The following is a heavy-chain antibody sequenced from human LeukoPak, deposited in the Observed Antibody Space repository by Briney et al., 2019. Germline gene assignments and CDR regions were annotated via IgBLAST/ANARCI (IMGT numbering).Heavy chain of an antibody. V-gene: IGHV3-74*01. CDR2: IYVDGRTT. CDR3: IRDFRSADL. Sequence: GGSLRLSCVASGFTLSNYWMHWVRHPPGRGLVWVSRIYVDGRTTNYADSVKGRFTISRDNAKNTVYLEMNSLSVEDTATYYCIRDFRSADLWGQGSLVTVTS. J-gene: IGHJ5*02. CDR1: GFTLSNYW.